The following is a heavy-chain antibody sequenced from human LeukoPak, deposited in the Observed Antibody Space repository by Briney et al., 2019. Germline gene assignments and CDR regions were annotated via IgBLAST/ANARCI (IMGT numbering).Heavy chain of an antibody. Sequence: PSETLYLTCTVSGGSISTYYWSWIRQPPGKGLEWIGYIYYSGSTNYNPSLKSRVTISVDTSKNQFSLKLSSVTAADTAVYYCARKVVGYSYDYFDYWGQGTLVTVSS. CDR3: ARKVVGYSYDYFDY. D-gene: IGHD5-18*01. CDR2: IYYSGST. CDR1: GGSISTYY. V-gene: IGHV4-59*01. J-gene: IGHJ4*02.